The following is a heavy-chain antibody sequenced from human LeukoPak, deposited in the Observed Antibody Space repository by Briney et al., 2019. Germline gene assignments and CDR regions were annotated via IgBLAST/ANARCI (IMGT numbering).Heavy chain of an antibody. CDR2: IRSKANSYAT. J-gene: IGHJ4*02. CDR1: GFTFSGSA. D-gene: IGHD6-6*01. Sequence: GGSLRLSCAASGFTFSGSAMHWVRQASGKGLEWVGRIRSKANSYATAYAASVKGRFTISGDDSKNTAYLQMNSLKTEDTAVYYCTTPSSRNSDYWGQGTLVTVSS. V-gene: IGHV3-73*01. CDR3: TTPSSRNSDY.